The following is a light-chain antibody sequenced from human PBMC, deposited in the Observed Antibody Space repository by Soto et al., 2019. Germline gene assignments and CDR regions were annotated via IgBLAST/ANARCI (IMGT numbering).Light chain of an antibody. CDR2: DAS. Sequence: EIVMTQSPATLSVSPGERATLSCRASQSIGTNLAWYQQKRGQAPRPLIYDASTRATGVPARFSGSGSGTEFTLTISSLQSEDFAVYYCQQYHYWPPSYTFGQGTKLEIK. J-gene: IGKJ2*01. V-gene: IGKV3-15*01. CDR3: QQYHYWPPSYT. CDR1: QSIGTN.